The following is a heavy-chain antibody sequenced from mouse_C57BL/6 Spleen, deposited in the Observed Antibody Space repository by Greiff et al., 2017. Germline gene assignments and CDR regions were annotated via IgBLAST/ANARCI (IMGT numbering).Heavy chain of an antibody. V-gene: IGHV14-3*01. CDR1: GFNIKNTY. Sequence: EVKLVESVAELVRPGASVKLSCTASGFNIKNTYMHWVKQRPEQGLEWIGRIDPANGNTKYAPKFQGKATITADTSSNTAYLQLSSLTSEDTAIYYCARSDYGSSYFDYWGQGTTLTVSS. CDR2: IDPANGNT. D-gene: IGHD1-1*01. CDR3: ARSDYGSSYFDY. J-gene: IGHJ2*01.